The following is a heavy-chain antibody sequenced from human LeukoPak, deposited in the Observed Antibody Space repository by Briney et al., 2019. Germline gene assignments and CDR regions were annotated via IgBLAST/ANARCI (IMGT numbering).Heavy chain of an antibody. CDR3: ARGYGSSGNEKIFDY. V-gene: IGHV3-74*01. CDR2: INSDGSST. J-gene: IGHJ4*02. D-gene: IGHD6-19*01. Sequence: QTGGSLRLSCAASGFTFSSYWMHWVRQAPGKGLVWVSRINSDGSSTSYADSVKGRFTISRDNAKNTLYLQMNSLRDEDTAVYYCARGYGSSGNEKIFDYWGQGTLVTVSS. CDR1: GFTFSSYW.